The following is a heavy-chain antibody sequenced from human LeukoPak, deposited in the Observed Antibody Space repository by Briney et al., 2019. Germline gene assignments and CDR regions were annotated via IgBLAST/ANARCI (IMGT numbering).Heavy chain of an antibody. CDR3: ARGPLWFYFDY. J-gene: IGHJ4*02. V-gene: IGHV4-61*01. CDR2: IYYSGST. CDR1: GGSVSSGSYY. Sequence: SETLSLTCTVSGGSVSSGSYYWSWIRQPPGKGLEWIGYIYYSGSTNYNPSLKSRVTISVDTSKNQFSPKLSSVTAADTAVYYCARGPLWFYFDYWGQGTLVTVSS. D-gene: IGHD3-10*01.